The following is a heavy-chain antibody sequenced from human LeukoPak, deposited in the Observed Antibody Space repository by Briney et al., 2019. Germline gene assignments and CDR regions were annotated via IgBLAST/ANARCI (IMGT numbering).Heavy chain of an antibody. J-gene: IGHJ6*02. V-gene: IGHV3-23*01. Sequence: LTGGSLRLSCAASGFTFSSYAMSWVRQAPGKGLEWVSAISGSGGSTYYADSVKGRFTISRDNSKNTLYLQMNSLRAEDTAVYYCAKDGNWVYYYGMDVWGQGTTVTVSS. D-gene: IGHD4-23*01. CDR2: ISGSGGST. CDR3: AKDGNWVYYYGMDV. CDR1: GFTFSSYA.